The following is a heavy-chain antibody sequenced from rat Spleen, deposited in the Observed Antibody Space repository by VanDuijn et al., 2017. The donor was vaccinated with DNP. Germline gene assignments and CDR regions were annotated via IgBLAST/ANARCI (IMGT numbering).Heavy chain of an antibody. CDR2: INKDSTTI. Sequence: EVQLVESGGGLVQPGRSLRLSCAASGFNFKAYWMGWVRQAPGKGLEWIGEINKDSTTINFSPSLKDKFTISRDNAQNTLYLKMNKLGSEDTASYYDVKDVRVGSAFDYWGQGVLVTVSS. CDR1: GFNFKAYW. J-gene: IGHJ2*01. V-gene: IGHV4-2*01. D-gene: IGHD1-11*01. CDR3: VKDVRVGSAFDY.